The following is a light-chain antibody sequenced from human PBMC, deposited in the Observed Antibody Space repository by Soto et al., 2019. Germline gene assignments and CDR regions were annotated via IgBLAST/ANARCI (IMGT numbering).Light chain of an antibody. Sequence: EKGVTKSPATPSVSTGERATLSCRASENVLSYLSWHQQKPGQPPRPLISGAATRATDIPARFSGSGSGTEFTLTISSLKSEDSAVYYCLQYYNWPRTVGQGTKVDIK. CDR1: ENVLSY. J-gene: IGKJ1*01. CDR3: LQYYNWPRT. CDR2: GAA. V-gene: IGKV3-15*01.